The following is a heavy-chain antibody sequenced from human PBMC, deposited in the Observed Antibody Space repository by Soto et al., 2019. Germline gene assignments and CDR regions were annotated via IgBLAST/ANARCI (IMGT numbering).Heavy chain of an antibody. V-gene: IGHV1-18*04. CDR2: INRFSGDT. D-gene: IGHD2-15*01. CDR1: GYNLGAYY. J-gene: IGHJ2*01. CDR3: ARDLHSGGKYWYFDI. Sequence: ASVKVSCKASGYNLGAYYTYWVRQAPGQGLEWMGWINRFSGDTNYPQKLQGRLTITTDTSTNTVYMELRNLRSDDTAVYYCARDLHSGGKYWYFDIRGRGTLVTVSS.